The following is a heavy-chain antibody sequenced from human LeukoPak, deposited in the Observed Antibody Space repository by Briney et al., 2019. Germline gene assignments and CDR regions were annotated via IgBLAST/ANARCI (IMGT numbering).Heavy chain of an antibody. CDR2: INHSGST. CDR3: ARGSAVLDP. D-gene: IGHD2-15*01. J-gene: IGHJ5*02. V-gene: IGHV4-34*01. CDR1: GGSFSGYY. Sequence: ETLSLTCAVYGGSFSGYYWSWIRQPPGKGLEWIGEINHSGSTNYNPSLESRVTISVDTSKNQFSLKLSSVTAADTAVYYCARGSAVLDPWGQGTLVTVSS.